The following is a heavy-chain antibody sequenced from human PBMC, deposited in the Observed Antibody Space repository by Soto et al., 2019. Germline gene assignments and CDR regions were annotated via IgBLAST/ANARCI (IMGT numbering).Heavy chain of an antibody. D-gene: IGHD2-21*01. J-gene: IGHJ5*02. V-gene: IGHV4-31*01. CDR2: IYVTGAV. Sequence: SETLSLTCSVSGAALNSGNYYWSWIRQVPGKGLEWIGHIYVTGAVDYNPSLRDLITISQDTSERQFSLNLRLVTAADTAVYYCARLRIATNNYKWFDPWGQRTLVTVSS. CDR3: ARLRIATNNYKWFDP. CDR1: GAALNSGNYY.